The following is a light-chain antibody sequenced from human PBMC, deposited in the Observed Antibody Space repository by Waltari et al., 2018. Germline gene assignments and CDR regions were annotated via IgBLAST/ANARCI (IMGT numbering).Light chain of an antibody. CDR1: QSVSSIS. CDR3: QQYDGSAVT. CDR2: GTS. Sequence: IVLTQSPATLSLSPGERATLSCRASQSVSSISLAWYQQKPGQAPRLLIYGTSSRATGFPDRFSGSGSGTDFTLTISRLEPEDFAVYHCQQYDGSAVTFGGGTKVEIK. J-gene: IGKJ4*01. V-gene: IGKV3-20*01.